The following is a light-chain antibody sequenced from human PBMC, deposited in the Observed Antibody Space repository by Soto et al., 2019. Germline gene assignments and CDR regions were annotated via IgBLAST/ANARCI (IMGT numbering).Light chain of an antibody. CDR3: CSYAGSSTDVV. CDR2: EGS. J-gene: IGLJ2*01. V-gene: IGLV2-23*01. Sequence: QSVLTQPASVSGSPGQSITISCTGTSSDVGSYNLVSWYQQHPGKAPKLMIYEGSKRPSGVSNRFSGSKSGNTASLTISGLQAEDEADYDCCSYAGSSTDVVFGGGTKLTVL. CDR1: SSDVGSYNL.